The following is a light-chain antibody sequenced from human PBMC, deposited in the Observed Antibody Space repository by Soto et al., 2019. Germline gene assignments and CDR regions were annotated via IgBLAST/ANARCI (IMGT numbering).Light chain of an antibody. J-gene: IGKJ1*01. CDR1: QSVSSK. CDR2: GAS. Sequence: EIVMTQSPATLSVSPGERATLSCRASQSVSSKLAWYQQKPGQAPRVLIYGASTRATGIPARFSGSGSGTEFTLTISSLQSEEVAVYYCQQYNDWPSTWTFGQGT. V-gene: IGKV3-15*01. CDR3: QQYNDWPSTWT.